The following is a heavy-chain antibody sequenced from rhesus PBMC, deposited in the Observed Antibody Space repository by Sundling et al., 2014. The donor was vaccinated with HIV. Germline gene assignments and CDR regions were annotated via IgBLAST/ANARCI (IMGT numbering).Heavy chain of an antibody. CDR1: GFTFSNYV. CDR3: GYEDDYGYYDY. Sequence: DVQLVESGGGLVKPGGSLRLSCIASGFTFSNYVMHWVRQAPGKGLEWVSVISESGGSIYYADSVKGRFTISRDNAKNSLFLQMNSLRVEDTAVYYCGYEDDYGYYDYWGQGVLVTVSS. J-gene: IGHJ4*01. V-gene: IGHV3-100*01. CDR2: ISESGGSI. D-gene: IGHD3-9*01.